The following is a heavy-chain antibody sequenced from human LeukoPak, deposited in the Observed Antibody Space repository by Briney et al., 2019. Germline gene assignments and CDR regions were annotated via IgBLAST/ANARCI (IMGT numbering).Heavy chain of an antibody. V-gene: IGHV4-39*01. J-gene: IGHJ5*02. Sequence: SETLSLTCTVSGVSISSSSYYWGWIRQPPGKGLEWIGGISYSGSTCYNPSLKSRVTIYVDTSKNQFSLKLSSVTAADTAVYYCARHGLSGVSLRINWFDPWGRGTLVTVSS. CDR1: GVSISSSSYY. CDR2: ISYSGST. D-gene: IGHD1-26*01. CDR3: ARHGLSGVSLRINWFDP.